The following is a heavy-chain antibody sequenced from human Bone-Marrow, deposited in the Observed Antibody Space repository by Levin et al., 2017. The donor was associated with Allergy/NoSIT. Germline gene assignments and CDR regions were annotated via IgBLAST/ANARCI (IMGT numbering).Heavy chain of an antibody. D-gene: IGHD1-26*01. V-gene: IGHV1-69*06. CDR2: IVPAYGTP. CDR3: ARVRRGIVASTGFDY. CDR1: GGTFNSHA. Sequence: SVKVSCKTFGGTFNSHAFAWVRQAPGRGLEWLGGIVPAYGTPNHAQKFQDRITFTADKSTSTVYMELSSLTSADTAIYYCARVRRGIVASTGFDYWGQGTLMTVSS. J-gene: IGHJ4*02.